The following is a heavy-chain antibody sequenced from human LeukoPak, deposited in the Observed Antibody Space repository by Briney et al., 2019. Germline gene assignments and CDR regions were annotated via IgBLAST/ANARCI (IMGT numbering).Heavy chain of an antibody. CDR1: GFTFSGYN. Sequence: GGSLRLSCAASGFTFSGYNMNWVRQAPGKGLEWVSSISSSSSYIYYADSVKGRFTISRDNAKNSLYLQMNSLRAEDTAVYYCARDLLGYNYYYMDVWGKGTTVTVSS. D-gene: IGHD3-16*02. CDR2: ISSSSSYI. J-gene: IGHJ6*03. CDR3: ARDLLGYNYYYMDV. V-gene: IGHV3-21*01.